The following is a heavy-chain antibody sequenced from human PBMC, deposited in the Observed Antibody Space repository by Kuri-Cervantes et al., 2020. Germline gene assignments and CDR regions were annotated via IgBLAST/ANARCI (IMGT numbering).Heavy chain of an antibody. CDR1: GGTFSSYA. D-gene: IGHD2-8*01. CDR3: AIPGGIELRYYYYYMDV. CDR2: IIPNFGTA. J-gene: IGHJ6*03. V-gene: IGHV1-69*05. Sequence: SVKVSCKASGGTFSSYAISWVRQAPGQGLEWMGGIIPNFGTANYAQKFQGRVTITTDESTTTAHMELSSLRSEDTAVYYCAIPGGIELRYYYYYMDVWGKGTTVTVSS.